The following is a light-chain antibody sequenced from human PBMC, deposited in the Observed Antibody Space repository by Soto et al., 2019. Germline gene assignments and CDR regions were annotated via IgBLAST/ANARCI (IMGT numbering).Light chain of an antibody. V-gene: IGKV1-5*01. J-gene: IGKJ1*01. CDR2: DAS. CDR1: QTISVS. Sequence: IQMTQSPSTLSASVGDTVTITCRASQTISVSLAWYRQKPGKAPNLLIYDASTLQEGVPSRFSGSGSGTEFTLTVTRLQHDDLATYFCQQYDKYSTFGHGTKVDVK. CDR3: QQYDKYST.